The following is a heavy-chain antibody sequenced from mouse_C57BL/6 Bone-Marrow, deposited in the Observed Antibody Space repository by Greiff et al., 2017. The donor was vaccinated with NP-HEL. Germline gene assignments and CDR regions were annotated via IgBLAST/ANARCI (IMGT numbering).Heavy chain of an antibody. CDR3: AGDRDEYDGFAY. V-gene: IGHV12-3*01. CDR1: GFPITSGYY. D-gene: IGHD2-4*01. CDR2: ITHSGDT. J-gene: IGHJ3*01. Sequence: VHLVESGPGLVKPSQSLFLSCSISGFPITSGYYWFWIRQPPERPLEWTSYITHSGDTFYNQSLQSHFSIPRETSKNKCYLQLNSLTTEDTAMYYCAGDRDEYDGFAYWGQGTTVTVSA.